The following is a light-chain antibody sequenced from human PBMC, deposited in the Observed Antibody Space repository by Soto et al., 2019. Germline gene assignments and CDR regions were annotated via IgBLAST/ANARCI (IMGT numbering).Light chain of an antibody. CDR2: GVS. CDR3: QQSYSNTRT. V-gene: IGKV1-39*01. Sequence: IQMTQSPSSLFSSFGDRVTITCRASQRVGTYLNWYRQKPGKAPNLLIYGVSSLHSGVPSRFSGSGSETDGTITTSSLKNEDGATYDCQQSYSNTRTFGQGTKVDIK. CDR1: QRVGTY. J-gene: IGKJ1*01.